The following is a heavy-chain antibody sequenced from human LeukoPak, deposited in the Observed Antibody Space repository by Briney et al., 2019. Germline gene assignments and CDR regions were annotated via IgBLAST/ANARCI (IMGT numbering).Heavy chain of an antibody. CDR3: ARDRAATSSLDY. J-gene: IGHJ4*02. CDR2: FHPNSGAT. D-gene: IGHD6-6*01. Sequence: ASVKVSCKASGYAFTGYYIHWVRQAPGQGLEWMGWFHPNSGATNYAPKFQGRVTMTRDTSITTAYMDLSSLSTDDTAVYYCARDRAATSSLDYWGQGTLVPVSS. V-gene: IGHV1-2*02. CDR1: GYAFTGYY.